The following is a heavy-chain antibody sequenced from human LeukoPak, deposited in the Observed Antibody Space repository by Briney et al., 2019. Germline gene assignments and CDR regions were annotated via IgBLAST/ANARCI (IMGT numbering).Heavy chain of an antibody. Sequence: SETLSLTCTVSGGSISSSSYYWGWIRQPPGKGLEWIGRIYYSGSTYYNPSLKSRVTISVDTSKNRFSLKLSSVTAADTAVYYCARLGGRHSRLSIGYWGQGTLVTVSS. CDR2: IYYSGST. D-gene: IGHD1-26*01. CDR3: ARLGGRHSRLSIGY. J-gene: IGHJ4*02. CDR1: GGSISSSSYY. V-gene: IGHV4-39*01.